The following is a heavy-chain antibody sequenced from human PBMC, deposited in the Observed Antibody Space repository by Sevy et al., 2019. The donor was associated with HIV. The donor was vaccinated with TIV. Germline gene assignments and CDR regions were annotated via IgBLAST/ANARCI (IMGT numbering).Heavy chain of an antibody. Sequence: ASVKVSCMASGYTFSTYGISWVRQAPGQGLEWMGWISAYNGHTNYAQKVQGRVTMSIDTSTRTAYMELRSLKSDDTAQYYFAREGGHVLGVILFESWGQGTLVTVSS. D-gene: IGHD2-21*01. J-gene: IGHJ4*02. V-gene: IGHV1-18*01. CDR3: AREGGHVLGVILFES. CDR2: ISAYNGHT. CDR1: GYTFSTYG.